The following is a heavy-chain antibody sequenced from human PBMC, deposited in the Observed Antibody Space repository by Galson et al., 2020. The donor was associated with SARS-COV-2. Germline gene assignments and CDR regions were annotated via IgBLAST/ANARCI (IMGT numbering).Heavy chain of an antibody. CDR3: ARILHFGFAAFDI. V-gene: IGHV1-18*01. CDR1: GYSFTSYD. J-gene: IGHJ3*02. D-gene: IGHD3-3*01. CDR2: ITTYIGNT. Sequence: ASVKVSCKASGYSFTSYDIAWVRQAPGQGLEWMAWITTYIGNTNYAQNLQGRLTVTTDTSTTTAYMELESLRSDDTAVYYCARILHFGFAAFDIWGQGTLVTVSS.